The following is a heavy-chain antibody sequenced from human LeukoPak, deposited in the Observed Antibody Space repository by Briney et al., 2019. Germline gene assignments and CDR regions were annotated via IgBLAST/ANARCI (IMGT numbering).Heavy chain of an antibody. CDR3: ARGGFRSGYGTLYYFHY. CDR2: ISAYNGNT. V-gene: IGHV1-18*01. D-gene: IGHD5-12*01. CDR1: GYTFTSYG. Sequence: ASVKVSCKASGYTFTSYGISWVRQAPGQGLEWMGWISAYNGNTNYAQKPQGRVTMTTDTSTSTAYMELRSLRSADTAVYYCARGGFRSGYGTLYYFHYWGQGTLVTVSS. J-gene: IGHJ4*02.